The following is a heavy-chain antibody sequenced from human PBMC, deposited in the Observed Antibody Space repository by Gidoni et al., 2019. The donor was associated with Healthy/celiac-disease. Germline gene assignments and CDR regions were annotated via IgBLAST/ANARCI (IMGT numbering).Heavy chain of an antibody. CDR3: ARVTRDSSSREYFDY. J-gene: IGHJ4*02. Sequence: QVQLQQWGAGLLKPSETLSRTCAVFGGSFSGYYWSWIRQPPGKGLEWIGEINHSGSTNYNPSLKSRVTISVDTSKNQFSLKLSSVTAADTAVYYCARVTRDSSSREYFDYWGQGTLVTVSS. CDR2: INHSGST. D-gene: IGHD6-6*01. CDR1: GGSFSGYY. V-gene: IGHV4-34*01.